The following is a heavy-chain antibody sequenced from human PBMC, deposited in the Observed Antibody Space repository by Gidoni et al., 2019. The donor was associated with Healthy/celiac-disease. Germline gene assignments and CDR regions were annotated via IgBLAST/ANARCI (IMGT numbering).Heavy chain of an antibody. CDR1: SGYY. CDR3: ARRKREKSYCTNGVCYKYWFDP. CDR2: INHSGST. D-gene: IGHD2-8*01. Sequence: SGYYWSWIRQPPGKGLEWIGEINHSGSTNYNPSLKSRVTISVDTSKNQFSLKLSSVTAADTAVYYCARRKREKSYCTNGVCYKYWFDPWGQGTLVTVSS. V-gene: IGHV4-34*01. J-gene: IGHJ5*02.